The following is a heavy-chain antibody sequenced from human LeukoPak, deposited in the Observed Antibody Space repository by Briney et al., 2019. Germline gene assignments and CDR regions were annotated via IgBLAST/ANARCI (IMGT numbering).Heavy chain of an antibody. D-gene: IGHD2-2*01. J-gene: IGHJ4*02. Sequence: GASVKVSCKVSGYTLTELSMHWVRQAPGQGLEWMGWINPNSGGTNYAQKFRGRVTMTRDTSISTAYMELSRLRSDDTAVYYCARIYCSSTSCYDRSFDYWGQGTLVTVSS. CDR1: GYTLTELS. V-gene: IGHV1-2*02. CDR2: INPNSGGT. CDR3: ARIYCSSTSCYDRSFDY.